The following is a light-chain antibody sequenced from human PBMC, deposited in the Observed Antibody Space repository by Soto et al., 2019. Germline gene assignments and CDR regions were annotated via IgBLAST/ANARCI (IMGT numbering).Light chain of an antibody. CDR2: EDR. J-gene: IGLJ1*01. V-gene: IGLV2-14*01. Sequence: QSVPTQPASVSGSPGQSITNSCTGTSNDVGSFKSVCWYQQHPGKAPKLLIYEDRNRPSGVSSRFSGSKSGSTASLTLSDLLSEDEADYYCSSSAGRNTYVFGTGTKLTVL. CDR3: SSSAGRNTYV. CDR1: SNDVGSFKS.